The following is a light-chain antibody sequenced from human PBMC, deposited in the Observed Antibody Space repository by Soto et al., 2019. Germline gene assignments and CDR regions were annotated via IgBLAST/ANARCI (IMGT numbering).Light chain of an antibody. V-gene: IGKV1-6*01. CDR3: LQDYTYPRT. CDR2: AAS. Sequence: AIEMTPSPSSLSVSVVDRVTITCRASQGIRHDLGWYQQKPGKAPELLIYAASILQSGVPSRFSGSGSGTDFTLTITSLQPEDFAIYYCLQDYTYPRTFGGGTKVDIK. J-gene: IGKJ4*01. CDR1: QGIRHD.